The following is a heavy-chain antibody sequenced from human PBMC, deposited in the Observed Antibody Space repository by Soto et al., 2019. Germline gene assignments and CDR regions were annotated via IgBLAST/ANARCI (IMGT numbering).Heavy chain of an antibody. CDR2: INPSGGST. V-gene: IGHV1-46*01. CDR1: GYTFTSYY. J-gene: IGHJ4*02. Sequence: QVQLVQSGAEVKKPGASVKVSCKASGYTFTSYYMHWVRQAPGQGLEWMGIINPSGGSTSYAQKFQGRVTRTRDTSTSTVYMELSSLRSEDTAVYYCARDSGGNYYDSSGYYPLFDYWGQGTLVTVSS. CDR3: ARDSGGNYYDSSGYYPLFDY. D-gene: IGHD3-22*01.